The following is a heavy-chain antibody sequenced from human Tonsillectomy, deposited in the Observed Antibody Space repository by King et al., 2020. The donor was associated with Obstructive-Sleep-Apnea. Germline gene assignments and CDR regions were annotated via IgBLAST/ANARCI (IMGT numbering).Heavy chain of an antibody. D-gene: IGHD1-26*01. CDR3: ARALAVGATVGYFDY. V-gene: IGHV4-30-4*01. J-gene: IGHJ4*02. Sequence: VQLQESGPGLVKPSQTLSLTCTVSGGSISSGAYYWSWIRQPPGKGLEWIGYIYYSGSTYYNPSLQSRVTVSVDTSKNQFSLKLSSVTAADTAVYYCARALAVGATVGYFDYWGQGTLVTVSS. CDR2: IYYSGST. CDR1: GGSISSGAYY.